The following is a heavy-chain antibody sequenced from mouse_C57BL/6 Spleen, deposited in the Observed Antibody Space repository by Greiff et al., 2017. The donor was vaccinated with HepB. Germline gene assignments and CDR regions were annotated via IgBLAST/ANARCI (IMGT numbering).Heavy chain of an antibody. V-gene: IGHV1-85*01. CDR2: IYPRDGST. J-gene: IGHJ3*01. CDR1: GYTFTSYD. CDR3: ARGGYYSNRWGFAY. Sequence: QVHVKQSGPELVKPGASVKLSCKASGYTFTSYDINWVKQRPGQGLEWIGWIYPRDGSTKYNEKFKGKATLTVDTSSSTAYMELHSLTSEDSAVYFCARGGYYSNRWGFAYWGQGTLVTVSA. D-gene: IGHD2-5*01.